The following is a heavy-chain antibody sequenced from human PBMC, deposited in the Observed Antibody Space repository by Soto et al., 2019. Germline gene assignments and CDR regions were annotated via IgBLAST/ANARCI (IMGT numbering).Heavy chain of an antibody. D-gene: IGHD6-13*01. CDR2: IGTAGDT. J-gene: IGHJ4*02. CDR3: AKSQEIGTHFFDT. CDR1: GLTLRCFD. Sequence: GGSRRRSWEASGLTLRCFDMPWVGQPKGKGLGWVSSIGTAGDTWYAVSVKGRLTISRDNAKNSLSLQMNSLRAGDMAVYFCAKSQEIGTHFFDTWGQGTQGTVSS. V-gene: IGHV3-13*01.